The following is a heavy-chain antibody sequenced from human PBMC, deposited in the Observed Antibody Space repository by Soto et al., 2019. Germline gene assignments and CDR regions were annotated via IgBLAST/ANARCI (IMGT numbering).Heavy chain of an antibody. J-gene: IGHJ4*02. V-gene: IGHV3-23*01. Sequence: EVQLLESGGGLVQPGGSLRLSCAASGFTFSSYAMSWVRQAPGKGLEWVSAISGSGGSTYYADSVKGRFTISRDNSKNTLYLQMNSLRAEDTAVYYGAKDKGGGSYYPPTYYFDYWGQGTLVTVSS. CDR1: GFTFSSYA. CDR2: ISGSGGST. D-gene: IGHD3-10*01. CDR3: AKDKGGGSYYPPTYYFDY.